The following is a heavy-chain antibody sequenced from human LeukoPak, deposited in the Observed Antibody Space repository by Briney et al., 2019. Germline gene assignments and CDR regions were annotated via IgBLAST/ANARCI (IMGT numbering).Heavy chain of an antibody. J-gene: IGHJ6*02. Sequence: GGSLRLSCAASGFTFSTYVMNWVRQAPGRGLDFVSDISSNGDTTHYANSVKGRFTISRDNSKNTLYLQMGSLRAEDMAIYYCARNDFSGETFYYHGMDVWGQGTTVTVSS. CDR2: ISSNGDTT. V-gene: IGHV3-64*01. CDR3: ARNDFSGETFYYHGMDV. D-gene: IGHD3-3*01. CDR1: GFTFSTYV.